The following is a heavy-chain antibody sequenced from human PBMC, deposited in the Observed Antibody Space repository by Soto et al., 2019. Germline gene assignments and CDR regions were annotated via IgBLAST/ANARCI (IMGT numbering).Heavy chain of an antibody. J-gene: IGHJ4*02. Sequence: PGGSLRLSCAASGFTFSSYGMHWVRQAPGKGLEWVAVIWYDGSNKYYADSVKGRFTISRDNSKNTLYLQMNSLRAEDTAVYYCASMLDPLWFGELYPNYWGQGTLVTVSS. CDR2: IWYDGSNK. V-gene: IGHV3-33*01. D-gene: IGHD3-10*01. CDR3: ASMLDPLWFGELYPNY. CDR1: GFTFSSYG.